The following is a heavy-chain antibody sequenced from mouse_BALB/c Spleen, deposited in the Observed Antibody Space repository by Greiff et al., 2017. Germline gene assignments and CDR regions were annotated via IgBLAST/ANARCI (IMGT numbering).Heavy chain of an antibody. CDR2: ISSGGGST. CDR3: ARHGLRLWYFDV. J-gene: IGHJ1*01. V-gene: IGHV5-12-1*01. D-gene: IGHD1-2*01. Sequence: EVMLVESGGGLVKPGGSLKLSCAASGFAFSSYDMSWVRQTPEKRLEWVAYISSGGGSTYYPDTVKGRFTISRDNAKNTLYLQMSSLKSEDTAMYYCARHGLRLWYFDVWGAGTTVTVSS. CDR1: GFAFSSYD.